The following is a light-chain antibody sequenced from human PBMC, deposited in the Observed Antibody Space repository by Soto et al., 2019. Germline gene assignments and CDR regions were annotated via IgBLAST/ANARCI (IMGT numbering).Light chain of an antibody. CDR2: AAS. V-gene: IGKV1-9*01. CDR1: QGISSY. J-gene: IGKJ5*01. Sequence: IQLTQSPSSLSASVGDRVTITCRASQGISSYLAWYQQKPGKAPKLLIYAASTLQSGVPSRFSGSGSGTYFTLTISSLQPEDFATYYCQQLNSYPPTFGQGTRLEIK. CDR3: QQLNSYPPT.